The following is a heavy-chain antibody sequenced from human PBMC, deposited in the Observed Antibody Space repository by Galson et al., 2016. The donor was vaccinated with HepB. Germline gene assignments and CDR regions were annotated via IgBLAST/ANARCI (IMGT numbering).Heavy chain of an antibody. Sequence: CAISGDSVSSNGATWNWIRQSPSRGLEWLGRTYYRSRWINNYAESVKSRIIITPDTSKNQFSLHLDSVTPEDTALYYCARETHVGHYDESWGQGTLVTVSS. V-gene: IGHV6-1*01. J-gene: IGHJ1*01. D-gene: IGHD4-17*01. CDR2: TYYRSRWIN. CDR3: ARETHVGHYDES. CDR1: GDSVSSNGAT.